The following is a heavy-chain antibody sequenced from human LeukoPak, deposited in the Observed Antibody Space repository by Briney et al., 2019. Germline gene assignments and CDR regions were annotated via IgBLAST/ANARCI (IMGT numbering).Heavy chain of an antibody. CDR1: GFSFNNYG. Sequence: GGSLRLSCAASGFSFNNYGMHWVRQAPGKGLEWVAVISYDGSNKYYADSAKGRFTISRDNSKNTLYLQMNSLRAEDTAVYYCAQGNDFWSGYFDYWGQGTLVTVSS. CDR2: ISYDGSNK. CDR3: AQGNDFWSGYFDY. J-gene: IGHJ4*02. D-gene: IGHD3-3*01. V-gene: IGHV3-30*18.